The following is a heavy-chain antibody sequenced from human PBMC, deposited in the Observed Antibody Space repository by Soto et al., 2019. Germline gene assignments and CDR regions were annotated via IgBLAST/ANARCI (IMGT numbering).Heavy chain of an antibody. J-gene: IGHJ3*02. CDR3: ARIRVTSIAARDAFDI. V-gene: IGHV2-70*11. Sequence: SGPTLVNPTQPLTLTCTFSGFSLRTSGMCVSWIRQPPGKALEWLARIDWDDDKYYNTSLKTRLTISKDTSKNQVVLTMTNMDPVDTATYYCARIRVTSIAARDAFDIWGQGTMVTVSS. CDR2: IDWDDDK. CDR1: GFSLRTSGMC. D-gene: IGHD6-6*01.